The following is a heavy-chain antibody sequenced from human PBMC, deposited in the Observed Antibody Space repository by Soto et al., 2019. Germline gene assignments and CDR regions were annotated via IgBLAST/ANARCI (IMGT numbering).Heavy chain of an antibody. Sequence: PSETLSLTCSVSGDSISSSSYYWGWIRQSPGKGLEWIAYIFGNGNANYNPSLRSRVIISVDTSKNQFPLKLTSVTAADTAVYYCARHRRTTVAKFYFDNWGQGALVTVSS. CDR2: IFGNGNA. D-gene: IGHD4-4*01. CDR1: GDSISSSSYY. J-gene: IGHJ4*02. CDR3: ARHRRTTVAKFYFDN. V-gene: IGHV4-39*01.